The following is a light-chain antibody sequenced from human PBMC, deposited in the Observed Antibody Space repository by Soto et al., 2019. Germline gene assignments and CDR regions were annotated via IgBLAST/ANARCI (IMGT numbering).Light chain of an antibody. CDR1: QSINTW. CDR2: KAS. Sequence: DIQMTQSPSTLSASVGDRVTITCRSSQSINTWLALYQQKPGKAPKLLIYKASSLGSGVPSRFSGSGSATEFTLTISNLQPDDGAIYYCKQYISHSSYTFGQGTKLEIK. CDR3: KQYISHSSYT. J-gene: IGKJ2*01. V-gene: IGKV1-5*03.